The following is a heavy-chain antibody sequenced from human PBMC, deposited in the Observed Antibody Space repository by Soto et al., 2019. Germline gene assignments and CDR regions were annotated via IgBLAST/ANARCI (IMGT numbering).Heavy chain of an antibody. J-gene: IGHJ4*02. Sequence: SQTLSLTCTVSGGSISRGGDYWSWIRQHPGKGLEWIGYIYYSGSTYYNPSLKSRVTISVDTSKNQFSLKLSSVTAADTAVYYCARGSPSDGSGNQGALFDYWGQGTLVTVSS. CDR1: GGSISRGGDY. CDR3: ARGSPSDGSGNQGALFDY. CDR2: IYYSGST. D-gene: IGHD3-10*01. V-gene: IGHV4-31*03.